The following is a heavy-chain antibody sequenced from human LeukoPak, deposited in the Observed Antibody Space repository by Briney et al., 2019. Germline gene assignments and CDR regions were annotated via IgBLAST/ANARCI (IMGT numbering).Heavy chain of an antibody. CDR3: ARGGGLSDY. CDR1: GFTFDTYW. V-gene: IGHV3-7*01. Sequence: GGSLRLSCAASGFTFDTYWMNWVRQAPGKGLEWVANIKADGSDKYYVESVKGRFTISRDNAKNSLYLQMNSLRAGDMAVYYCARGGGLSDYWGQGTLVTVSS. CDR2: IKADGSDK. D-gene: IGHD1-26*01. J-gene: IGHJ4*02.